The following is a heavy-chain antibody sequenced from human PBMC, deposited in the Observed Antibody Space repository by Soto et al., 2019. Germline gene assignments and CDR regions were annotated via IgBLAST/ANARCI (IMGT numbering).Heavy chain of an antibody. V-gene: IGHV3-23*01. D-gene: IGHD2-15*01. J-gene: IGHJ2*01. CDR3: AKDKPPGVVDGRNNYWYFDL. Sequence: EVQLLESGGDLAQPGGSLRLSCAASGFTFWSYAMSWVRQAPGKGLEWVSGISATGGSTHYADSVKGRFTISRDNYKNNVLYLHMNSLRIDDTAVYFCAKDKPPGVVDGRNNYWYFDLWGRGTLVTVSS. CDR2: ISATGGST. CDR1: GFTFWSYA.